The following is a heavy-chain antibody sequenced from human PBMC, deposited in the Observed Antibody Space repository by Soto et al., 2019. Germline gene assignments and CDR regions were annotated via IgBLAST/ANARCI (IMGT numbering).Heavy chain of an antibody. V-gene: IGHV5-51*01. CDR3: ARGWRVAGDAFDI. CDR2: IYPGDSDT. CDR1: GYNFAVYW. J-gene: IGHJ3*02. D-gene: IGHD6-19*01. Sequence: LKISCKGSGYNFAVYWIGWVRQMPGKGLEWMGMIYPGDSDTRYSPSFQGQVTISVDKSISTAYLQWSSLKASDTAMYYCARGWRVAGDAFDIWGQGTMVTVSS.